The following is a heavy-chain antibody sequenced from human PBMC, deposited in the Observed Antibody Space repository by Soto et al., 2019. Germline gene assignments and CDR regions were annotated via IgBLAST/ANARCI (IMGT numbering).Heavy chain of an antibody. V-gene: IGHV3-23*01. CDR3: AKDFSLQPDYYDIMPVGYYFDY. CDR1: GFTFSSYA. Sequence: GGSLRLSCAASGFTFSSYAMSWVRQAPGKGLEWVSAISGSGGSTYYADSVKGRFTISRDNSKNTLYLQMNSLRAEDTAVYYCAKDFSLQPDYYDIMPVGYYFDYWGQGTLVTVSS. D-gene: IGHD3-22*01. J-gene: IGHJ4*02. CDR2: ISGSGGST.